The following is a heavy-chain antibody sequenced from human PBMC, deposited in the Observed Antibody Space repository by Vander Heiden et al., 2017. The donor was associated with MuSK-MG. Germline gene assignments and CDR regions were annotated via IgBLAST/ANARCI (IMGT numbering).Heavy chain of an antibody. CDR1: DYSLRSGYY. V-gene: IGHV4-38-2*02. CDR2: IYHSGST. Sequence: VQLQESGPGLVKPSETLHLTCTVSDYSLRSGYYWGWSRQPPGKGLEWIGSIYHSGSTYYNPSLKSRVTISVDTSKNQFSLKLSSVTAAGTAVYYCARARCKRGAFDIWCQVTMVTVSS. CDR3: ARARCKRGAFDI. J-gene: IGHJ3*02. D-gene: IGHD3-16*01.